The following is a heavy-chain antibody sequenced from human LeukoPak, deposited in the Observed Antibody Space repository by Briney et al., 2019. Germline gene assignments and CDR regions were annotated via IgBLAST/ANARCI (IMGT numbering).Heavy chain of an antibody. Sequence: ASVKVSCRASGYTFTSSGISWVRQAPGQGLEWMGWINPNTGDTNYAQKFQGRVTMTRDTSITTVYMEISRLTSDDTALFYCAVAPGDYWGQGTLVTVSS. CDR1: GYTFTSSG. V-gene: IGHV1-2*02. J-gene: IGHJ4*02. CDR3: AVAPGDY. D-gene: IGHD2-21*01. CDR2: INPNTGDT.